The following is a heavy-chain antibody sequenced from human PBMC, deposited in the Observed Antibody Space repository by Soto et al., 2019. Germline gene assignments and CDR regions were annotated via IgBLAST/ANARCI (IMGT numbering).Heavy chain of an antibody. D-gene: IGHD2-15*01. CDR1: GGSISSSNW. Sequence: SETLSLTCAVSGGSISSSNWWSWVRQPPGKGLEWIGEINHSGSTNYNPSLKSRVTISVDTSKNQFSLKLSSVTAADTAVYYCARGGRHCSGGSCYYYFDYWGQGTQVTVSS. V-gene: IGHV4-4*02. J-gene: IGHJ4*02. CDR2: INHSGST. CDR3: ARGGRHCSGGSCYYYFDY.